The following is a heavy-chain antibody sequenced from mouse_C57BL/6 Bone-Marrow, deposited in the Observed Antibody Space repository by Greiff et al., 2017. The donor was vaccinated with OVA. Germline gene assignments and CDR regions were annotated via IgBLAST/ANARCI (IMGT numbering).Heavy chain of an antibody. Sequence: VQLQQSGPGLVQPSQSLSITCTVSGFSLTSYGVHWVRQPPGKGLEWLGVIWSGGSTDYNAAFISRLSISKDNSKSQVFFKMNSLQADDTAIYCCAKTGFITTVVATLDWYFDVWGTGTTVTVSS. CDR1: GFSLTSYG. V-gene: IGHV2-4*01. D-gene: IGHD1-1*01. J-gene: IGHJ1*03. CDR2: IWSGGST. CDR3: AKTGFITTVVATLDWYFDV.